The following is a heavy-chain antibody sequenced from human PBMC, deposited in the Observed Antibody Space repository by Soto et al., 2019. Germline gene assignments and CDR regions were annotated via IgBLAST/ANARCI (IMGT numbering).Heavy chain of an antibody. CDR1: GYTFISYY. D-gene: IGHD2-2*01. CDR2: INPRGGDT. Sequence: RASVKVSCKASGYTFISYYIHWVRQAPGQGLEWMGTINPRGGDTRYAQKFEGRVTMSREMSTSTVYMEVHSLRSDDTAVYYCAIGSHSSTRLGWLDPWGLGTMVTVYS. V-gene: IGHV1-46*01. CDR3: AIGSHSSTRLGWLDP. J-gene: IGHJ5*02.